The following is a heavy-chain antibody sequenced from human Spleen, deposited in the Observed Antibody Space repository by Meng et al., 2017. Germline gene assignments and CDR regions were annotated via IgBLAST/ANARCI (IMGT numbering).Heavy chain of an antibody. CDR3: ARGYDFWSGYLPGYFDF. J-gene: IGHJ4*02. V-gene: IGHV7-4-1*02. D-gene: IGHD3-3*01. CDR1: GYIFTTYA. Sequence: QVQLVQSGAEMKKPGASVNVSLKASGYIFTTYAMNWVRQAPGQGLEWLGWIDTNTRNPTYAQGFTGRFVFYLDTSVSTAYLQINNLKAEDTAVYYCARGYDFWSGYLPGYFDFWGQGTLVTVSS. CDR2: IDTNTRNP.